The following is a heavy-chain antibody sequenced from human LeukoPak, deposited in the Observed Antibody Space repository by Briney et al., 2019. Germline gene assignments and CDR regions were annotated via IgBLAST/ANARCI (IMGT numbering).Heavy chain of an antibody. CDR3: ARGVSGYEIYFDY. J-gene: IGHJ4*02. V-gene: IGHV3-23*01. D-gene: IGHD5-12*01. CDR1: GITLSNYG. Sequence: GGSLRLSCAVSGITLSNYGMSWVRQAPGKGLEWVAGISDSGGRTNYADSVKGRFAISRDNPRNTLYLQMNSLRAEDTAVYFCARGVSGYEIYFDYWGQGTLVTVSS. CDR2: ISDSGGRT.